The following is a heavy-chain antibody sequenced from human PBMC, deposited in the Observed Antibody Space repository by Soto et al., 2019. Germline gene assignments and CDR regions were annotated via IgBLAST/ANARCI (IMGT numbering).Heavy chain of an antibody. D-gene: IGHD2-15*01. CDR3: ATSSGICSGGSCYPNWFDP. J-gene: IGHJ5*02. CDR2: TTGTGFGT. CDR1: GFSFSSHA. Sequence: HPGGSLRLSCAASGFSFSSHAMNWVRQAPGKGLEWVSTTTGTGFGTYYADSVKGRFTISRDNSKNTLFLQMHGLRAEDTAVYYCATSSGICSGGSCYPNWFDPWGQGTLVTVSS. V-gene: IGHV3-23*01.